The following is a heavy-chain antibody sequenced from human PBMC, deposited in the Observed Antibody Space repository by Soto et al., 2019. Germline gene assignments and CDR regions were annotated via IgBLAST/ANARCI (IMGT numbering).Heavy chain of an antibody. D-gene: IGHD3-10*01. J-gene: IGHJ6*02. CDR1: GGDFNSYT. Sequence: QLQLVQSGAEVKKPGSSVKVSCKASGGDFNSYTLSWVRQAPGQGPEWMGTIIPILDVSKNAQKFQGRVTMTADKSTATVYMELRSLKSEDTAIYYCAQMWFGELWHGMDVWGQGTTVTVSS. CDR2: IIPILDVS. CDR3: AQMWFGELWHGMDV. V-gene: IGHV1-69*02.